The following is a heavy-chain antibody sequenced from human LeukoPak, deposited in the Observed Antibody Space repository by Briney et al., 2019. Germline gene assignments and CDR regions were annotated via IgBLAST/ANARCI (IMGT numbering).Heavy chain of an antibody. CDR3: ARLHGELLYLDGGNWFDP. CDR1: GYTFTSYG. CDR2: ISAYNGNT. D-gene: IGHD3-10*01. J-gene: IGHJ5*02. Sequence: ASVKVSCKASGYTFTSYGISWVRQAPGQGLEWMGWISAYNGNTNYAQKLQGRVTMTTDTSTSTAYMELRSLRSDDTAVYYCARLHGELLYLDGGNWFDPWGQGTLVTVSS. V-gene: IGHV1-18*01.